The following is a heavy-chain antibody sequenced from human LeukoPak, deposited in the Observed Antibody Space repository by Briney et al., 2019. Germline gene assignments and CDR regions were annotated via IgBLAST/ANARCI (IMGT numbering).Heavy chain of an antibody. CDR1: GYTFTGYY. V-gene: IGHV1-2*02. CDR2: INPNSGGT. J-gene: IGHJ2*01. CDR3: ARQYYYDSSGYRYWYFDL. D-gene: IGHD3-22*01. Sequence: GASVKVSCKASGYTFTGYYMHWVRQAPGQGLEWMGWINPNSGGTNYAQKFQGRVTMTRDTSISTAYMELSRLRSDDTAVYYCARQYYYDSSGYRYWYFDLWGRGTLVTVSS.